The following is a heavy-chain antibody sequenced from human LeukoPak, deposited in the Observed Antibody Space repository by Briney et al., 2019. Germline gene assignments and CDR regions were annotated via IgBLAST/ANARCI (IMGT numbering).Heavy chain of an antibody. V-gene: IGHV3-30*02. Sequence: GGSLRLSCAASGFTFSSYGMHWVRQAPGKGLEWVAFIRYDGSNKYYADSVKGRFTISRDNSKNTLYLQMNSLRAEDTAVYYCAKTGLWKGPHYFDYWGQGTLVTVSS. J-gene: IGHJ4*02. CDR3: AKTGLWKGPHYFDY. D-gene: IGHD5-18*01. CDR1: GFTFSSYG. CDR2: IRYDGSNK.